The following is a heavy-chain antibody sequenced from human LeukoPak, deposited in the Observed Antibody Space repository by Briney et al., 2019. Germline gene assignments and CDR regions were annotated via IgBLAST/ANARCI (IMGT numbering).Heavy chain of an antibody. D-gene: IGHD5-18*01. CDR2: ISSSSSYI. CDR3: AAGIQLWFNYYGMDV. Sequence: GGSLRLSCAASGFTFSSYSMNWVRQAPGKGLEWVSSISSSSSYIYYADSVKGRFTISRDNAKSSLYLQMNSLRAEDTAVYYCAAGIQLWFNYYGMDVWGQGTTVTVSS. CDR1: GFTFSSYS. V-gene: IGHV3-21*01. J-gene: IGHJ6*02.